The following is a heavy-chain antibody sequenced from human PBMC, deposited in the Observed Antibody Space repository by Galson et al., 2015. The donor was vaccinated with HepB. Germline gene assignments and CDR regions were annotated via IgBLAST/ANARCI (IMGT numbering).Heavy chain of an antibody. J-gene: IGHJ4*02. V-gene: IGHV3-23*01. Sequence: SLRLSCAASGFTFTNFAMTWVRQTPGKGLQWVSLITGGGDDTYYADSVKGRFTISRDNSKDMLYLQMNTLRAEDTAIYYCAKAGGPVYGKEYFAYWGQGALVTVSS. D-gene: IGHD2/OR15-2a*01. CDR2: ITGGGDDT. CDR3: AKAGGPVYGKEYFAY. CDR1: GFTFTNFA.